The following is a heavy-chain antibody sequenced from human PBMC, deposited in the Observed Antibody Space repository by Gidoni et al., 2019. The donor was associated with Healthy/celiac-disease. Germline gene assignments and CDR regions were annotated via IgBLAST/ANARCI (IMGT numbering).Heavy chain of an antibody. CDR3: ASQRGYSYGSNWFDP. D-gene: IGHD5-18*01. Sequence: QVQLQESGPGLVKPSQTLSLTCTVSGGSISSGGYSWSWIRQHPGKGLEWMGYIYYSGSTYYNPSLKSRFTLSLDTSKNPFSLKLSSVTAADTAVYYCASQRGYSYGSNWFDPWGQGTLVTVSS. CDR1: GGSISSGGYS. J-gene: IGHJ5*02. V-gene: IGHV4-31*03. CDR2: IYYSGST.